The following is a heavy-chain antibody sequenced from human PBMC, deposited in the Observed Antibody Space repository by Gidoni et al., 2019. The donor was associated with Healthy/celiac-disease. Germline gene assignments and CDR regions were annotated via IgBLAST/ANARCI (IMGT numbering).Heavy chain of an antibody. Sequence: QVQLQESGPGLVKPSETPSLTRTVSGGSVSSGSYYWSWIRQPPGKGLEWIGYIYYSGSTNYNPSLKSRVTISVDTSKNQFSLKLSSVTAADTAVYYCAREGGSRWFDPWGQGTLVTVSS. CDR1: GGSVSSGSYY. V-gene: IGHV4-61*01. CDR3: AREGGSRWFDP. CDR2: IYYSGST. J-gene: IGHJ5*02. D-gene: IGHD1-26*01.